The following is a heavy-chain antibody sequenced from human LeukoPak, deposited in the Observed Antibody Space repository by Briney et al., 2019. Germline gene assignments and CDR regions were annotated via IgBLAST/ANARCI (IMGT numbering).Heavy chain of an antibody. D-gene: IGHD6-6*01. CDR1: GGSISSYY. CDR2: IYNSGST. J-gene: IGHJ4*02. Sequence: SETLSLTCTVSGGSISSYYWSWIRQPAGKGLEWIGRIYNSGSTNYNPSLKSRVTMSVDTSKNQFSLKLSSVTAADTAVYYCARGTHTPYSSSAGGDYYFDYWGQGTLVTVPS. V-gene: IGHV4-4*07. CDR3: ARGTHTPYSSSAGGDYYFDY.